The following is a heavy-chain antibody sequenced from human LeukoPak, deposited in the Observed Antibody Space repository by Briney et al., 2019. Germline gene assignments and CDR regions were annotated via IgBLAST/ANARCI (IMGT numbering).Heavy chain of an antibody. CDR3: AKMPDDSGSDY. D-gene: IGHD3-10*01. CDR2: ISGSGGTT. J-gene: IGHJ4*02. V-gene: IGHV3-23*01. Sequence: HSGGSLRLSCAASGFTFSNYAMHWVRQPPGKGLEWVSAISGSGGTTYFADSVKGRFTISRDNSRNTLSLQMNSLRAEDTAVYYCAKMPDDSGSDYWAQGTLVTVSS. CDR1: GFTFSNYA.